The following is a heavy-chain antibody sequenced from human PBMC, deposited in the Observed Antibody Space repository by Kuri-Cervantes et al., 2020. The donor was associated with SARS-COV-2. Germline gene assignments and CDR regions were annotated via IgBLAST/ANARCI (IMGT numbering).Heavy chain of an antibody. J-gene: IGHJ6*02. V-gene: IGHV3-30*03. D-gene: IGHD3-3*01. CDR2: ISDNGSNT. CDR1: GFTFRSYG. Sequence: GESLKISCAASGFTFRSYGMHWVRQAPGKGLEWVAVISDNGSNTYYADSVKGRFTISRDNAKNSLYLQMNSLRAEDTAVYYCARDANRNTIFGVVMNQGVGDFWGQGTTVTVSS. CDR3: ARDANRNTIFGVVMNQGVGDF.